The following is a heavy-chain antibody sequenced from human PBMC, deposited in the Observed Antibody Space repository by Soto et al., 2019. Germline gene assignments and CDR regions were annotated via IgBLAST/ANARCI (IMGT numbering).Heavy chain of an antibody. V-gene: IGHV1-69*01. CDR1: GGTFSSYA. D-gene: IGHD3-22*01. CDR2: IIPIFGRA. CDR3: ARPRSSLVIYFPFDY. J-gene: IGHJ4*02. Sequence: QVQLVQSGAEVKKPGSSVKVSCKASGGTFSSYAIIWVRQAPGQGLEWMGGIIPIFGRAHYAQKFQGRVTITADESTSTAYMELSSLRSDDNVVYYCARPRSSLVIYFPFDYWGQGTLVTASS.